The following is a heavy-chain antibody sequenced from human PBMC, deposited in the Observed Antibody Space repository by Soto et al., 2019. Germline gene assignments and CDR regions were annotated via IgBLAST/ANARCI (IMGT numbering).Heavy chain of an antibody. CDR3: AKGSASDFWSGYYF. Sequence: PGGSLRLSCAASGFTFSSYGMHWVRQAPGKGLEWVAVISYDGRNKYYADSVKGRFTISRDNSKNTLYLQMDSLRAEDTAVYYCAKGSASDFWSGYYFWGHGTLVTVSS. V-gene: IGHV3-30*18. J-gene: IGHJ4*01. CDR2: ISYDGRNK. CDR1: GFTFSSYG. D-gene: IGHD3-3*01.